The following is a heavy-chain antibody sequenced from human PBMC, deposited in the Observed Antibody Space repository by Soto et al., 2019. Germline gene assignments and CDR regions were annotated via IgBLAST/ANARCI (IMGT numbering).Heavy chain of an antibody. CDR2: IYYSGST. Sequence: PSETLSLTCTVSGGSISSGGYYWSWIRQHPGKGLEWIGYIYYSGSTYYNPSLKSRVTISVDTSKNQFSLKLSSVTAADTAVYYCARARYCSGGSCYVYWFDPWGQGTLVTVSS. CDR3: ARARYCSGGSCYVYWFDP. J-gene: IGHJ5*02. D-gene: IGHD2-15*01. CDR1: GGSISSGGYY. V-gene: IGHV4-31*03.